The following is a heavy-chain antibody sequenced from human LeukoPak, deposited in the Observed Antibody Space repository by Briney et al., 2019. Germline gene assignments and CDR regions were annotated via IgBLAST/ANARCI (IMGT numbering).Heavy chain of an antibody. CDR3: ATSAGDYRAGHYYYMGV. Sequence: GASVKVSCKASGYTFTGYYFHWVRQATGQGLEWMGWINPNTAGTNYAQKFLGGVTLTWDTSISTAYMELTRLTSDDTAVYYCATSAGDYRAGHYYYMGVWGKGTSVTVSS. CDR2: INPNTAGT. V-gene: IGHV1-2*02. CDR1: GYTFTGYY. D-gene: IGHD4-11*01. J-gene: IGHJ6*03.